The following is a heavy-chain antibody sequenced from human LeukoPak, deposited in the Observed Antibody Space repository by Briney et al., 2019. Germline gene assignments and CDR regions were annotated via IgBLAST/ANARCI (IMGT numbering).Heavy chain of an antibody. CDR1: ADTFSNYP. V-gene: IGHV1-69*06. CDR2: IIPIFNTT. CDR3: AREAGTTFRTATFDS. J-gene: IGHJ4*02. D-gene: IGHD1-1*01. Sequence: SVKVSCKASADTFSNYPISWVRQAPGRGLEWMGGIIPIFNTTNYAQKFQGRATITADKSTNSAYMELSSLRSEDTAVYYCAREAGTTFRTATFDSWGQGTRVTVSS.